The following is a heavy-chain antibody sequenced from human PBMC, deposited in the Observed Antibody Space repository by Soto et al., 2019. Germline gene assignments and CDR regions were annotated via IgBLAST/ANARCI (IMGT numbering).Heavy chain of an antibody. CDR2: IFWEDEK. V-gene: IGHV2-5*05. J-gene: IGHJ4*02. CDR1: GFSLSTYGVG. D-gene: IGHD3-10*01. CDR3: APTPYVYGSGNDFGFHFDH. Sequence: QITLKESGPTLVKPTQTLTLTCTFSGFSLSTYGVGVGWIRQPPGKPLEWVAPIFWEDEKCFGPSLKSRFTSPRDSSKITVVLAKTHVDLEVTATYFGAPTPYVYGSGNDFGFHFDHWGQGTLVTVSS.